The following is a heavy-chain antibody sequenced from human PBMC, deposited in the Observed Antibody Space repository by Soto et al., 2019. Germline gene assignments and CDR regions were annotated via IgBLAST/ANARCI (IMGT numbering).Heavy chain of an antibody. CDR1: GFSLSTSGMC. CDR2: IDWDDDK. Sequence: SGPTLVNPTRTVTLTCTFSGFSLSTSGMCVSWIRQPPGKALEWLARIDWDDDKYYSTSLKTRLTISKDTSKNQVVLTMTNMDPVDTATYYCARIQLRSGSTGWGRGTMVTVSS. CDR3: ARIQLRSGSTG. J-gene: IGHJ3*01. V-gene: IGHV2-70*11. D-gene: IGHD1-26*01.